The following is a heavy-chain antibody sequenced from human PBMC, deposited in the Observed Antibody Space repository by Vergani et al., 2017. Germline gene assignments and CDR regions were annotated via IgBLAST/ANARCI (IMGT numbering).Heavy chain of an antibody. V-gene: IGHV2-5*01. J-gene: IGHJ4*02. CDR2: IYWNDDK. CDR3: AQYNLRYFDTIDY. CDR1: GGSISSHYW. Sequence: QESGPGLVKPSETLSLTCTVSGGSISSHYWSWIRQPPGKGLEWLALIYWNDDKRYSPSLKSRLTITKDTSKNQVVLTMTNMDPVDTATYYCAQYNLRYFDTIDYWGQGTLVTVSS. D-gene: IGHD3-9*01.